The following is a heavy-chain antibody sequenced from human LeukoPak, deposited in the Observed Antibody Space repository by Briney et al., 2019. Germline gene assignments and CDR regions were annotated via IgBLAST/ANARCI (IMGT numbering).Heavy chain of an antibody. CDR2: TYYRSTWYN. J-gene: IGHJ3*02. D-gene: IGHD2-2*01. Sequence: SQTLSLTCAISGDSVSSNSVTWNWIRQSPSRGLEWLGRTYYRSTWYNDYAVSVRGRITVNPDTSKNQFSLKLSSVTAADTAVYYCARPRSPYYCSSTSCYVMRAFDIWGQGTMVTVSS. V-gene: IGHV6-1*01. CDR1: GDSVSSNSVT. CDR3: ARPRSPYYCSSTSCYVMRAFDI.